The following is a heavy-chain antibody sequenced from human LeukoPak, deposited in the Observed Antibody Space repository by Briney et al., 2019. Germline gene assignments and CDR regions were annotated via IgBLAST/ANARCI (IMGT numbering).Heavy chain of an antibody. CDR1: GGTFSSYA. V-gene: IGHV1-69*04. Sequence: GASVKVSCKASGGTFSSYAISWVRQAPGQGLEWMGRIIPIPGIANYAQKFQGRATITADKSTSTAYMELSSLRSEDTAVYYCARLTDILTGYSDYWGQGTLVTVSS. D-gene: IGHD3-9*01. CDR3: ARLTDILTGYSDY. J-gene: IGHJ4*02. CDR2: IIPIPGIA.